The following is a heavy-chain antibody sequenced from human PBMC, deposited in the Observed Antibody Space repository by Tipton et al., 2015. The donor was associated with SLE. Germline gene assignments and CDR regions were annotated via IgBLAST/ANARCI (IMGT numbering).Heavy chain of an antibody. J-gene: IGHJ3*02. CDR3: ATVSYSNYVAFDI. V-gene: IGHV4-30-4*01. CDR2: IYYSGST. D-gene: IGHD4-11*01. Sequence: LRLSCTVSGGSISSGDYYWSWIRQPPGKGLEWIGYIYYSGSTYYNPSLKSRVTISVDTSKNQFSLKLSSVTAADTAVYYCATVSYSNYVAFDIWGQGTKVTVSS. CDR1: GGSISSGDYY.